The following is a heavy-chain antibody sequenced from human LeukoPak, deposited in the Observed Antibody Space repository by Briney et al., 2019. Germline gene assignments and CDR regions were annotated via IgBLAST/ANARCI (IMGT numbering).Heavy chain of an antibody. Sequence: SETLSLTCTVSGGSISSYYWSWIRQPAGKGLEWIGRIYTSGSTNYNPSLKSRVTISVDKSKNQSSLKLSSVTAADTAVYYCARGYGSGSYSASYYYYMDVWGKGTTVTVSS. CDR3: ARGYGSGSYSASYYYYMDV. D-gene: IGHD3-10*01. CDR2: IYTSGST. CDR1: GGSISSYY. V-gene: IGHV4-4*07. J-gene: IGHJ6*03.